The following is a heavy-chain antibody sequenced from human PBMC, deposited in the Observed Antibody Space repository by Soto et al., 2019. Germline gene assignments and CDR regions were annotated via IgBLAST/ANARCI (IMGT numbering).Heavy chain of an antibody. D-gene: IGHD3-10*01. CDR3: ARPVGASLWFGESSNWFDP. V-gene: IGHV1-46*03. CDR1: GYTFTSYY. J-gene: IGHJ5*02. Sequence: QVQLVQSGAEVKKPGASVKVSCKASGYTFTSYYMHWVRQAPGQGLEWMGIINPSGGSTSYAQKLQGRVTMTRDTSTSTVYMELSSLRSEDTAVYYCARPVGASLWFGESSNWFDPWGQGTLVTVSS. CDR2: INPSGGST.